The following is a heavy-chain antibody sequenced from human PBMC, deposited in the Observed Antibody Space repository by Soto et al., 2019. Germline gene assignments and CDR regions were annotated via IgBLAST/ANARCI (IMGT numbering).Heavy chain of an antibody. Sequence: ASVKVSCKASGYTFTNYGLTWVRQAPGQGLEWMGWINTYNGKTNSAQRLQGRFTISRDNSKNTLSLQMNSLRAEDTAVYYCATQTRYSSITAEFFQHWGQGTLVTVSS. CDR2: INTYNGKT. J-gene: IGHJ1*01. CDR3: ATQTRYSSITAEFFQH. V-gene: IGHV1-18*01. CDR1: GYTFTNYG. D-gene: IGHD6-13*01.